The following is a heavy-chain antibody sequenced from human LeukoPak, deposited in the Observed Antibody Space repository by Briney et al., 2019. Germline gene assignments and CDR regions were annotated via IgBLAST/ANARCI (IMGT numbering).Heavy chain of an antibody. Sequence: GGSLRLSCAASGFTFDDYAMHWVRHAPGKGLEWVSGISWNSDSIGYADSVKGRFTISRDNGKNSLYLQMNSLRTEDTALYYCAKGATGDPSSSGYWGQGTLVTVSS. D-gene: IGHD3-22*01. CDR1: GFTFDDYA. J-gene: IGHJ1*01. CDR3: AKGATGDPSSSGY. CDR2: ISWNSDSI. V-gene: IGHV3-9*01.